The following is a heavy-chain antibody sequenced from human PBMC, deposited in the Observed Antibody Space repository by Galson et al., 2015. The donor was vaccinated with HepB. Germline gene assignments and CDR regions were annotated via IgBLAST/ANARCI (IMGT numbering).Heavy chain of an antibody. CDR1: GYTFTSYY. V-gene: IGHV1-46*01. CDR2: INPSGGNT. D-gene: IGHD2-21*02. J-gene: IGHJ4*01. CDR3: ARYAYTSDWYRGRIDY. Sequence: SVKVSCKASGYTFTSYYIHWVRQAPGQGLEWMGIINPSGGNTNYIQKFQGRVTMTRDTSTNTASMELRTLTSDDTAVYYCARYAYTSDWYRGRIDYWGQGTLVTVSS.